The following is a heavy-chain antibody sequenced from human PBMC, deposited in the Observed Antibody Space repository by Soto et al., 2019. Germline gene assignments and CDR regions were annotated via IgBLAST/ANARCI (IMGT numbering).Heavy chain of an antibody. Sequence: GGSLRLSCAASGFTFSNAWMSWVRQAPGKGLEWVGRIKSKTDGGTTDYAAPVKGRFTISRDDSKNTLYLQMNSLKTEDTAVYYCTTPLPREIEWELGAFDIWGQGTMVTVSS. V-gene: IGHV3-15*01. D-gene: IGHD1-26*01. CDR3: TTPLPREIEWELGAFDI. J-gene: IGHJ3*02. CDR1: GFTFSNAW. CDR2: IKSKTDGGTT.